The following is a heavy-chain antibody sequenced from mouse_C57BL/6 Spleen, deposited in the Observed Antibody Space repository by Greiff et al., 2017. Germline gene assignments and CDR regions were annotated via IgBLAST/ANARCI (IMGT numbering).Heavy chain of an antibody. CDR3: AREWMTTVVAGYFEV. Sequence: VQLQQSGPELVKPGASVKMSCKASGYTFTDYNMHWVKQSHGKSLEWIGYINPNNGGTSYNQKFKGKATLTVNKSASTAYMELRSLTSEDSAVYYCAREWMTTVVAGYFEVWGTGTTVTVSS. CDR1: GYTFTDYN. J-gene: IGHJ1*03. CDR2: INPNNGGT. D-gene: IGHD1-1*01. V-gene: IGHV1-22*01.